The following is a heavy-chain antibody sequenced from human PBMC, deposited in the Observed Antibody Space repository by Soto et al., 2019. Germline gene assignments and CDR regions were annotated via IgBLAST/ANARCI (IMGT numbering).Heavy chain of an antibody. CDR2: IYYSGST. V-gene: IGHV4-59*01. Sequence: QVQLQESGPGLVKPLETLSLTCTVSGGSISSYYWSWIRQPPGKGLEWIGYIYYSGSTNYNPSLKSRVTISVDTSKNQFSLKLSSVTAADTAVYYCARQSGSSSWYLVDYWGQGTLVTVSS. CDR3: ARQSGSSSWYLVDY. D-gene: IGHD6-13*01. J-gene: IGHJ4*02. CDR1: GGSISSYY.